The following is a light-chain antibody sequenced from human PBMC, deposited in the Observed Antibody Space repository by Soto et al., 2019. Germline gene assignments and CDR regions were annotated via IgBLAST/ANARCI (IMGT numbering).Light chain of an antibody. CDR1: QSLVYSEGNTY. CDR3: VQFSHFPRT. Sequence: DIVLTQTPLSSPVTLGQPASISCRSIQSLVYSEGNTYLSWLQQRPGQPPRLLIYQISNRFSGVPYIFSGSGAGTDFTLKISRVEAEDVGVYSCVQFSHFPRTFGQGTKVEIK. CDR2: QIS. V-gene: IGKV2-24*01. J-gene: IGKJ1*01.